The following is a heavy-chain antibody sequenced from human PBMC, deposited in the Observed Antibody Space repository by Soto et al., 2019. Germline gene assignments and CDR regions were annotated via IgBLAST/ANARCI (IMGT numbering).Heavy chain of an antibody. Sequence: SVKVSCKASGYTFTGYYMHWVRQAPGQGLEWMGGIIPIFGTANYAQKFQGRVTITADESTSTAYMELSSLRSEDTAVYYCARVPLRGPFDYWGQGTLVTVSS. V-gene: IGHV1-69*13. CDR3: ARVPLRGPFDY. CDR2: IIPIFGTA. CDR1: GYTFTGYY. J-gene: IGHJ4*02.